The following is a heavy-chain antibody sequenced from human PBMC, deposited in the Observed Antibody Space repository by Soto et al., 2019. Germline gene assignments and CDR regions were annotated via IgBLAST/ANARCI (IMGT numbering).Heavy chain of an antibody. D-gene: IGHD2-15*01. CDR2: IIPIFGTA. V-gene: IGHV1-69*12. CDR3: ARVSVVVVAATAYYGMDV. J-gene: IGHJ6*02. Sequence: QVQLVQSGAEVKKPGSSVKVSCKASGGTFSSYAISWVRQAPGQGLEWMGGIIPIFGTANYAQKFQGRVTITADESTSTAYMELGSLRSEDTAVYYCARVSVVVVAATAYYGMDVWGQGTTVTVSS. CDR1: GGTFSSYA.